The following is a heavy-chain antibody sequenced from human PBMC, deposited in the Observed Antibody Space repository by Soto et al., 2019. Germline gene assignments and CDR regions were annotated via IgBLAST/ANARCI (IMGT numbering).Heavy chain of an antibody. D-gene: IGHD3-3*01. J-gene: IGHJ4*02. Sequence: SETLSLTCTVSGGSVSSSSYYWGWIRQPPGKGLEWIGSIYYSGSTYYNPSLKSRVTISVDTSKNQFSLKLSSVTAADTAVYYCARHSLGITIFGVVIPAYFDYWGQGTLVTVSS. CDR3: ARHSLGITIFGVVIPAYFDY. CDR1: GGSVSSSSYY. V-gene: IGHV4-39*01. CDR2: IYYSGST.